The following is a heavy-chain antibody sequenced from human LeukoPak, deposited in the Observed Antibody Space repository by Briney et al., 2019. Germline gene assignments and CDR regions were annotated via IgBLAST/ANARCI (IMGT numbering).Heavy chain of an antibody. J-gene: IGHJ3*02. D-gene: IGHD3-3*01. CDR2: ISSSSSYI. Sequence: PGGSLTLSCAASGFTFSSYSMNWVRQAPGKGLEWVSSISSSSSYIYYADSVKGRFTISRDNAKNSLYLQMNSLRAEDTAVYYCASFLEWSSDAFDIWGQGTMVTVSS. V-gene: IGHV3-21*01. CDR1: GFTFSSYS. CDR3: ASFLEWSSDAFDI.